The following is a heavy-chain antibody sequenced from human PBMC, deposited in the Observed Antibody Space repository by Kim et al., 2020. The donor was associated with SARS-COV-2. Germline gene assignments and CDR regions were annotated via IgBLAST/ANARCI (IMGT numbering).Heavy chain of an antibody. D-gene: IGHD3-22*01. J-gene: IGHJ4*02. CDR3: ARDGMGSGYYPSYFDY. V-gene: IGHV3-48*02. Sequence: SVKGRFTISRDNAKNSLYLQMNSLRDEDTAVYYCARDGMGSGYYPSYFDYWGQGTLVTVSS.